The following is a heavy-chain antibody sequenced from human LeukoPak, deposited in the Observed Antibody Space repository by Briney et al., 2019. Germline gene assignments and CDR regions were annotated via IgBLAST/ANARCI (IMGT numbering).Heavy chain of an antibody. CDR3: ARASYFIIIRGGVLYGFDY. J-gene: IGHJ4*02. V-gene: IGHV3-30-3*01. D-gene: IGHD3-10*01. Sequence: PGGSLRLSCAASGFTFSSYATHWVRQAPGKGLEWLAVISNDGSNRYYADSVKGRFTISRDNSKNTLFLQMESLTAEDTAMYYCARASYFIIIRGGVLYGFDYWGQGTLVTLSS. CDR2: ISNDGSNR. CDR1: GFTFSSYA.